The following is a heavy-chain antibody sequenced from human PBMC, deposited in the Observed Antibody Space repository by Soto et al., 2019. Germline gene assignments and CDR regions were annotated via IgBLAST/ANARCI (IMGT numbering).Heavy chain of an antibody. D-gene: IGHD5-12*01. CDR3: VRVLYDSGVVDF. Sequence: QLVESGGGLFQAGGSTRLSCLASGFTVSRYDMAWVRQAPGKGLEWASIIQTGGATYYTDSAQGRFTISRDNSRNTVYLQVSSVRVGDTGVYSCVRVLYDSGVVDFWGQGSPITVS. CDR1: GFTVSRYD. V-gene: IGHV3-53*01. J-gene: IGHJ4*02. CDR2: IQTGGAT.